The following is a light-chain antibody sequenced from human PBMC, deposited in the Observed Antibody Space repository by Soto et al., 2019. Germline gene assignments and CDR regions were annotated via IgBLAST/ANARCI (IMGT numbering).Light chain of an antibody. CDR3: QQRSNWLT. Sequence: EIVLTQSPATLSLSPGERATLSCRASQSVSSYLAWYQHKPGQAPRLLIYDASNRATGIPARFSGSGSGTDFILINSSLEPEDFAVYYCQQRSNWLTFGGGTKVEIK. J-gene: IGKJ4*01. CDR2: DAS. V-gene: IGKV3-11*01. CDR1: QSVSSY.